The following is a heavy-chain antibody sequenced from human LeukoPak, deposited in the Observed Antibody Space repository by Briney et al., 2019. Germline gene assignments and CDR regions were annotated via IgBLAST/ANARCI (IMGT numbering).Heavy chain of an antibody. Sequence: PGGSLRLSCAASGFTFSDYYMSWIRQAPGKRLEWVSYISSSGSTIYYADSVKGRFTISRDNAKNSLYLQMNSLRAEDTAVYYCARDRVGDWEYFDYWGQGTLVTVSS. D-gene: IGHD1-26*01. V-gene: IGHV3-11*01. CDR1: GFTFSDYY. CDR3: ARDRVGDWEYFDY. J-gene: IGHJ4*02. CDR2: ISSSGSTI.